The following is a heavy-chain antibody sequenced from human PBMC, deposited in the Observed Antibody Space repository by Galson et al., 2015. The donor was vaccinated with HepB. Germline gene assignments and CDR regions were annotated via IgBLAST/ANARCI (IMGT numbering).Heavy chain of an antibody. CDR3: ARREGLLYYGMDV. Sequence: QSGAEVKKPGESLKISCKASGYSFTSYWIGWVRQMPGKGLEWMGIIYPGDSDIRFSPSFPGQVTISADKSISTAYLQWSSLKASDSAMYYCARREGLLYYGMDVWGQGTTVTVSS. J-gene: IGHJ6*02. V-gene: IGHV5-51*01. CDR1: GYSFTSYW. CDR2: IYPGDSDI. D-gene: IGHD2-21*01.